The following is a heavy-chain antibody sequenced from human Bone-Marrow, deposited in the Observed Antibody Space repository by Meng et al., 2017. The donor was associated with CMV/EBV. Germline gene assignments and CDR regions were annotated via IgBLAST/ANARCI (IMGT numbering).Heavy chain of an antibody. Sequence: LTCTVSGGSNSRGGYYWSWIRQHPGKGLEWIGYIYYSGSTYYNPSLKSRVTISVDTSKNQFSLKLSSVTAADTAVYYCARVNSGSFDYWGQGTLVTVSS. J-gene: IGHJ4*02. CDR1: GGSNSRGGYY. V-gene: IGHV4-31*03. D-gene: IGHD1-26*01. CDR2: IYYSGST. CDR3: ARVNSGSFDY.